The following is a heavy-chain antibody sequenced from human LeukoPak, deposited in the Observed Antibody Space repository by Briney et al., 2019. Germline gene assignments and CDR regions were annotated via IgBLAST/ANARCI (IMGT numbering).Heavy chain of an antibody. CDR3: AREVKVRGFDY. Sequence: GGSLRLSCAASGFTVSSNYMSWVRQAPGKGLEWVSVIYSGGSTYYADSVKGRFTISRDNSKNTLYLQMNSLRAEDTAVYYCAREVKVRGFDYWGQGTMVTVSS. CDR1: GFTVSSNY. V-gene: IGHV3-53*01. CDR2: IYSGGST. D-gene: IGHD3-10*01. J-gene: IGHJ3*01.